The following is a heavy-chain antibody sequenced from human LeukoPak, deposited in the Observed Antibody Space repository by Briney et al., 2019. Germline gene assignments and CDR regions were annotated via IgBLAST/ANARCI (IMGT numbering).Heavy chain of an antibody. Sequence: AAVKVPCMACGWTFNSYGIRWLGQAPGQGLEWMGWISAYKGNTNYAQKLQGRVTMTTDTSTSTAYMELRSLRSDDTAVYYCARDQGYCGGDCRDVFDIWGQGTMVTVSS. CDR3: ARDQGYCGGDCRDVFDI. J-gene: IGHJ3*02. D-gene: IGHD2-21*02. CDR1: GWTFNSYG. CDR2: ISAYKGNT. V-gene: IGHV1-18*01.